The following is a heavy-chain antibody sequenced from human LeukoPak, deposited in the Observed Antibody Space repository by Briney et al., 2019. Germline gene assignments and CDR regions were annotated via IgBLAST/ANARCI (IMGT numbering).Heavy chain of an antibody. CDR2: ISPNTGAT. CDR1: GYTFTGYY. CDR3: ARDRVGSGWPRPFYFEF. J-gene: IGHJ4*02. D-gene: IGHD6-19*01. Sequence: ASVKVSCKPSGYTFTGYYLHWVRQAPGQALEWMGWISPNTGATIYAQNFQGRVTLFRDTSISTAYMDLSSLRSDDTAVYYCARDRVGSGWPRPFYFEFWGQGTLVTVSS. V-gene: IGHV1-2*02.